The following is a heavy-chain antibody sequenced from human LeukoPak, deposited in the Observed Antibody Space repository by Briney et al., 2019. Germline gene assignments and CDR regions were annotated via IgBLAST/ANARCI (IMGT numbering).Heavy chain of an antibody. D-gene: IGHD3-3*01. V-gene: IGHV3-30*02. J-gene: IGHJ4*02. CDR1: GFTFSSYG. CDR3: ANPPRDNYDFWSGYHYDY. CDR2: IRYDGSNK. Sequence: PGGSLRLSCAASGFTFSSYGMHWVRQAPGKGLEWVAFIRYDGSNKYYADSVKGRFTISRDNSKNTLYLQMNSLRAEDTAVYYCANPPRDNYDFWSGYHYDYWGQGTLSPSPQ.